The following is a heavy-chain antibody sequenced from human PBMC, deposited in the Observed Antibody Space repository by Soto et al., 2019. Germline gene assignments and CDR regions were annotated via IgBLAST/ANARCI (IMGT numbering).Heavy chain of an antibody. CDR3: AGPDYYDSSGHFDY. CDR1: GGTFSSYA. Sequence: QVQLVQSGAEVKKPGSAVKVSCKASGGTFSSYAISWVRQAPGQGLEWMGGIIPICGTANYAQKFQGRVTITADESTSIAYMELSSLRSEDTAVYYCAGPDYYDSSGHFDYWGQGTLVTVSS. V-gene: IGHV1-69*01. D-gene: IGHD3-22*01. J-gene: IGHJ4*02. CDR2: IIPICGTA.